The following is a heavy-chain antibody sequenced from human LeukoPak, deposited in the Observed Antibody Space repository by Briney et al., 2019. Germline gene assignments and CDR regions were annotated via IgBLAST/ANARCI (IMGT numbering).Heavy chain of an antibody. D-gene: IGHD2-21*02. CDR2: INPSGGST. CDR1: GYTFTSYY. V-gene: IGHV1-46*01. CDR3: VKGDLYYYYGMDV. J-gene: IGHJ6*02. Sequence: ASVKVSCKASGYTFTSYYMHWVRQAPGQGLEWMGIINPSGGSTSYAQKFQGRVTITRDTSASTAYMELSSLRSEDTAVYYCVKGDLYYYYGMDVWGQGTTVTVSS.